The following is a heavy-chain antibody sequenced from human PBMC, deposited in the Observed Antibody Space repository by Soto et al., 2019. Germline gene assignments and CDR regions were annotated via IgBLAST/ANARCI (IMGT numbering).Heavy chain of an antibody. CDR2: IIPIFGTA. D-gene: IGHD6-13*01. CDR1: GGTFSSYA. V-gene: IGHV1-69*12. J-gene: IGHJ4*02. Sequence: QVQLVQSGAEVKKPGSSVKVSCKASGGTFSSYAISWVRQAPGQGLEWMGGIIPIFGTANYAQKFQGRVTITADESTSTAYMELSSLRSDDTAVYYCARKGRYSSSWYGGDFDYWGQGTLVTVAS. CDR3: ARKGRYSSSWYGGDFDY.